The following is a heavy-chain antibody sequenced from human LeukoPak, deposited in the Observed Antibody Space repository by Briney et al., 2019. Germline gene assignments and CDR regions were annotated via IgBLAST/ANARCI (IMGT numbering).Heavy chain of an antibody. CDR1: GGSISSNY. CDR2: IYYTWNT. D-gene: IGHD3-3*01. V-gene: IGHV4-59*12. J-gene: IGHJ3*02. Sequence: SETLSLTCTVSGGSISSNYWSWIRQSPGKGLEGRGYIYYTWNTNYHPTLKSRVTISVDTTKNQFSLKLSSVTAADTAVYYCARGSRITIFGVVPDAFDIWGQGTMVTVSS. CDR3: ARGSRITIFGVVPDAFDI.